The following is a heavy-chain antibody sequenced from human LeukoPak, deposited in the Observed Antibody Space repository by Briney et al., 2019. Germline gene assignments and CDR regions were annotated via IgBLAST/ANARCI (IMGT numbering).Heavy chain of an antibody. D-gene: IGHD3-10*01. J-gene: IGHJ3*02. CDR1: GFTFDDYA. CDR2: ISWNSGSI. Sequence: GRSLRLSCAASGFTFDDYAMHWVWQAPGKGLEWVSGISWNSGSIGYADSVKGRFTISRDNAKNSLYLQMNSLRAEDMALYYCAKDRGPGILWFGELLGGAFDIWGQGTMVTVSS. V-gene: IGHV3-9*03. CDR3: AKDRGPGILWFGELLGGAFDI.